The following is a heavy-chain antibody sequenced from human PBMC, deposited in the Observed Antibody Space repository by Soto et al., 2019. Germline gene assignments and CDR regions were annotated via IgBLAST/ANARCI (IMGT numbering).Heavy chain of an antibody. CDR1: GGTFSSYA. V-gene: IGHV1-69*12. CDR2: IIPIFGTA. CDR3: ASHYDSSGYYYRGLDY. Sequence: QVQLVQSGAEVKKPGSSVKVSCKASGGTFSSYAISWVRQAPGQGLEWMGGIIPIFGTADYAQKFQGRVTITAXDXTRXGNRELSSLRSEDTAVYYCASHYDSSGYYYRGLDYWGQGTLVTVSS. D-gene: IGHD3-22*01. J-gene: IGHJ4*02.